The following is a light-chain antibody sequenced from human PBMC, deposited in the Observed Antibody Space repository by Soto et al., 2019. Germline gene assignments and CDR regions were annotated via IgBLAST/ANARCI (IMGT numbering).Light chain of an antibody. CDR2: GNS. J-gene: IGLJ3*02. CDR3: AAWDDSLSGVV. V-gene: IGLV1-47*02. CDR1: SSNIGTNP. Sequence: QSVLTQAPSASGTPGQRVTISCSGSSSNIGTNPVNWYQHLPGTAPKLLMHGNSQRPSGVPDRFSGSKSGTSASLAISGLRTEDEADYYCAAWDDSLSGVVFGGGTKLTVL.